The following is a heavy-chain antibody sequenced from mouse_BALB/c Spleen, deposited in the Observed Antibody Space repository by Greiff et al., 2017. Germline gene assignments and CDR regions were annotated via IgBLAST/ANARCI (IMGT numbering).Heavy chain of an antibody. CDR2: IYPGDGDT. J-gene: IGHJ2*01. V-gene: IGHV1-87*01. Sequence: SGAELARPGASVKLSCKASGYTFTSYWMQWVKQRPGQGLEWIGAIYPGDGDTRYTQKFKGKATLTADKSSSTAYMQLSSLASEDSAVYYCARGGQIHYYGYLDYWGQGTTLTVSS. D-gene: IGHD1-2*01. CDR3: ARGGQIHYYGYLDY. CDR1: GYTFTSYW.